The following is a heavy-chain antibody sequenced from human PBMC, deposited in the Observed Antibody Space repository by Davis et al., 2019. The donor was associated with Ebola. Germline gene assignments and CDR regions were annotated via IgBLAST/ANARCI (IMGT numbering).Heavy chain of an antibody. J-gene: IGHJ4*02. CDR1: GFAFTNYA. D-gene: IGHD1-26*01. V-gene: IGHV3-23*01. Sequence: GGSLRLSCSASGFAFTNYAMSWVRQAPGKGLEWVAAISFSGTTTYYPDSVTGRFTISRDNSKTTVYLQMNSLRAEDTAVYYCVKEGGFYYPRYYLDSWGQGTLVTVSS. CDR3: VKEGGFYYPRYYLDS. CDR2: ISFSGTTT.